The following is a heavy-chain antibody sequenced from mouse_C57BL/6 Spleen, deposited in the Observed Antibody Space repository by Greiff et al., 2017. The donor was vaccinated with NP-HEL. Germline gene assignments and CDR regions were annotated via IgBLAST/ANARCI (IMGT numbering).Heavy chain of an antibody. V-gene: IGHV5-17*01. CDR3: ARPTVVASFDY. D-gene: IGHD1-1*01. CDR2: ISSGSSTS. J-gene: IGHJ2*01. Sequence: EVMLVESGGGLVKPGGSLKLSCAASGFTFSDYGMHWVRQAPEKGLEWVAYISSGSSTSYYADTVKGRFTISRDNAKNTLFLQMTSLRSEDTAMYYCARPTVVASFDYWGQGTTLTVSS. CDR1: GFTFSDYG.